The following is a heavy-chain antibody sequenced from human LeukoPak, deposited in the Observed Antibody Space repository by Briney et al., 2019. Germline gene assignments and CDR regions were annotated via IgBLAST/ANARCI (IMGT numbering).Heavy chain of an antibody. CDR1: GGSISSYY. J-gene: IGHJ4*02. V-gene: IGHV4-59*12. Sequence: SETLSLTCTVSGGSISSYYWSWIRQPPGKGLEWIGYIYYSGSTNYNPSLKSRVTISVDTSKNQFSLKLSSVTAAGTAVYYCAREKIALDYWGQGTLVTVSS. CDR2: IYYSGST. CDR3: AREKIALDY. D-gene: IGHD2-21*01.